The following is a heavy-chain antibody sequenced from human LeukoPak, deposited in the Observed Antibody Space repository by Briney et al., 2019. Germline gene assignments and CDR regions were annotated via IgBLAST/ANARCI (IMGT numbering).Heavy chain of an antibody. CDR2: IYPGDSDT. Sequence: GESLKISCKGSGYSFTSYWIGWVRQMPGKGLEWMGIIYPGDSDTRYSPSFQGQVTISADKSISTVYLQWSSLKASDTAMYYCARRPSATGADFDYWGQGTLVTVSS. J-gene: IGHJ4*02. CDR1: GYSFTSYW. CDR3: ARRPSATGADFDY. V-gene: IGHV5-51*01. D-gene: IGHD7-27*01.